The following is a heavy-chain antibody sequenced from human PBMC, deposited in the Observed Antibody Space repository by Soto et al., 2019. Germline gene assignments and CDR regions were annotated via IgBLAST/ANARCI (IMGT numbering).Heavy chain of an antibody. J-gene: IGHJ4*02. D-gene: IGHD1-26*01. Sequence: EVQLVESGGGLVKPGGSLRLSCTTSGFTFSTYSMNWVRQAPGKGLEWVSSISSSRSYIYYADSVKGRFTISRDNAKNSLYLQMNSLRAEDTAVYYCARPSVGATSLDSWGQGTLVTVSS. CDR1: GFTFSTYS. CDR3: ARPSVGATSLDS. CDR2: ISSSRSYI. V-gene: IGHV3-21*01.